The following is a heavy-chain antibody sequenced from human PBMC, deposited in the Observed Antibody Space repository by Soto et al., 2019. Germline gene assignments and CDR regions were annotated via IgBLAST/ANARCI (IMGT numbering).Heavy chain of an antibody. D-gene: IGHD3-22*01. CDR2: IIPIFGTA. CDR3: ARVGYYYDSSGPEGAFDI. CDR1: GGTFSSYA. J-gene: IGHJ3*02. Sequence: QVQLVQSGAEVKKPGSSVKVSCKASGGTFSSYAISWVRQAPGQGLEWMGGIIPIFGTANYAQKFQGRVTITADKSTSTACMELSSLRSEDTAVYYCARVGYYYDSSGPEGAFDIWGQGKMVNVSS. V-gene: IGHV1-69*06.